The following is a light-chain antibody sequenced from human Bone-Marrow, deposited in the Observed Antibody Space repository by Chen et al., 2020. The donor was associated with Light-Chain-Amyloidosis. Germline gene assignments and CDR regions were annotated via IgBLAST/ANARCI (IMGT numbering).Light chain of an antibody. CDR3: QQRKNWPPIT. CDR1: QSVSYY. Sequence: EIVLTQSPATLSLSPGERATLSCRASQSVSYYLAWYQQKPGQAPRLLIYDTSNRATGIPARFSGSWSGTDFTLTISSLEPEDFAVYYCQQRKNWPPITFGGGTQVEI. J-gene: IGKJ4*01. CDR2: DTS. V-gene: IGKV3-11*01.